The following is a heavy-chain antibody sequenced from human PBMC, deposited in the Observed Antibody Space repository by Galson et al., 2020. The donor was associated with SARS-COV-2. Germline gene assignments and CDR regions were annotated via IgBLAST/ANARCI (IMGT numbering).Heavy chain of an antibody. CDR3: ATNRAAAGNWFDP. V-gene: IGHV4-34*01. CDR1: GGSFSGYY. D-gene: IGHD6-13*01. J-gene: IGHJ5*02. CDR2: INHSGST. Sequence: SETLSLTCAVYGGSFSGYYWSWIRQPPGKGLEWIGEINHSGSTNYNPSLKSRVTISVDTSKNQFSLKLSSVTAADTAVYYCATNRAAAGNWFDPWGQGTLVTVSS.